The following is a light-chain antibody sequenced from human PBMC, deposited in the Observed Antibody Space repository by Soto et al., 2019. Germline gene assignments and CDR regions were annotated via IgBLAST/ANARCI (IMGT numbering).Light chain of an antibody. Sequence: DIVMTQSPLSLPVTPGGPASISCRSSQSLLFSNGYNYLDWYLQKPGQSPQLLIYLGSDRASGVPDRFSGSGSGTDFTLKISRVEAEDVGVYYCMQSLQSPWTFGQGTKVEIK. J-gene: IGKJ1*01. CDR1: QSLLFSNGYNY. V-gene: IGKV2-28*01. CDR3: MQSLQSPWT. CDR2: LGS.